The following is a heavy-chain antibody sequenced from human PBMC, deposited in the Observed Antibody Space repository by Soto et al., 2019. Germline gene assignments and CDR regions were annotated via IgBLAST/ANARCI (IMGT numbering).Heavy chain of an antibody. CDR3: ARRGMSVDRYDP. Sequence: QLRLQESGPGVVQASDTLSLTCAVSGGSISISTHYWGWIRQPPGKGLEWIGIIHYSGSTYYNPSLKSRVNIAIDTSNNQFYLRLTSVTAADRAVYFCARRGMSVDRYDPWGQGTLVTVSS. CDR2: IHYSGST. CDR1: GGSISISTHY. J-gene: IGHJ5*02. D-gene: IGHD3-16*02. V-gene: IGHV4-39*01.